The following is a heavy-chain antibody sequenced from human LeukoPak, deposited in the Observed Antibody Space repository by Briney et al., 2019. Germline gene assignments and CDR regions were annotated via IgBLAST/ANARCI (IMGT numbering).Heavy chain of an antibody. Sequence: SETLSLTCTVSGGSISSYYWSWIRQPPGKGLEWIGYIYYSGSTNYNPSLKSRVTISVDTSKNQFSLKLSSVTAADTAVYYCARAHGGRRLFQHWGQGTLVTVSS. CDR2: IYYSGST. V-gene: IGHV4-59*01. CDR1: GGSISSYY. CDR3: ARAHGGRRLFQH. J-gene: IGHJ1*01. D-gene: IGHD3-10*01.